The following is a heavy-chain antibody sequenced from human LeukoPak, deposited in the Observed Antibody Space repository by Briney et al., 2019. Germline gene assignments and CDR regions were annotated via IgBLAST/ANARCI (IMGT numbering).Heavy chain of an antibody. J-gene: IGHJ6*02. V-gene: IGHV1-24*01. D-gene: IGHD3-10*01. CDR2: FDPEDGER. Sequence: GASVKVSCKVSVYTLTELSMHWVRQAPGKGREWLGGFDPEDGERMYAQKFQGRVTLAEDTSTDTAYMELSSLRSEDTAASYCATDIPRRVRGVVYSSFGMDVWGQGTTVTVSS. CDR1: VYTLTELS. CDR3: ATDIPRRVRGVVYSSFGMDV.